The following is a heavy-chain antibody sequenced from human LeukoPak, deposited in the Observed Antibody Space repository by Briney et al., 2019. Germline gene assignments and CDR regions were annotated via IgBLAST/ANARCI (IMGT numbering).Heavy chain of an antibody. CDR3: ARTPIVVVITTFIGAFDI. J-gene: IGHJ3*02. V-gene: IGHV1-18*04. Sequence: WASVKVSCKASGYTFTGYYMHWVRQAPGQGLEWMGWISAYNGNTNYAQKLQGRVTMTTDTSTSTAYMELRSLRSDDTAVYYCARTPIVVVITTFIGAFDIWGQGTMVTVSS. CDR1: GYTFTGYY. CDR2: ISAYNGNT. D-gene: IGHD3-22*01.